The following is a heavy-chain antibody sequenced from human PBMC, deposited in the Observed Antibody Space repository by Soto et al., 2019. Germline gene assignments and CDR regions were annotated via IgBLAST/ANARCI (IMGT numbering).Heavy chain of an antibody. V-gene: IGHV1-69*01. J-gene: IGHJ6*02. Sequence: QVQLVQSGAEVKKPGSSVKVSCKASGGTFSSYAISWVRKAPGQGLEWMGGNIPIFGTANYVQKIQGRVTMTAGESTSTAYMELSSLGSEDMAVYYCAGGPAAHPFTAALCGMDVWVQGTTVTVSS. CDR3: AGGPAAHPFTAALCGMDV. CDR1: GGTFSSYA. D-gene: IGHD6-6*01. CDR2: NIPIFGTA.